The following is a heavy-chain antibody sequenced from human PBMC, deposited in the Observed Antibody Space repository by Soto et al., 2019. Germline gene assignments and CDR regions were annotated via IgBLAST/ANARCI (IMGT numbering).Heavy chain of an antibody. CDR1: GFTCSHFA. CDR3: AKGRRVGISSPLAL. Sequence: SLKISCAASGFTCSHFAMSWVRQRPGKGLEWISGISGSGSRTYDADSVQGRFSIARDNPNSTLYLQMDSLRVEDTAVYYCAKGRRVGISSPLALWGQGTLVTVS. V-gene: IGHV3-23*01. D-gene: IGHD2-2*01. CDR2: ISGSGSRT. J-gene: IGHJ4*02.